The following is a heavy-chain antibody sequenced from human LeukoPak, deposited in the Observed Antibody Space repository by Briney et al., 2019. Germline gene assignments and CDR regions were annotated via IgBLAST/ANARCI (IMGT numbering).Heavy chain of an antibody. CDR2: INTDGRST. CDR3: ARHFLHLGG. V-gene: IGHV3-74*01. D-gene: IGHD3-16*01. Sequence: ETLSLTCAVYGGSFSGYYWMRWVRQAPGKGLVWVSRINTDGRSTSYVDSEKGRFTISRDYAKNMLYLQMNGLRAEDTALYYCARHFLHLGGWGQGTMVTVSS. CDR1: GGSFSGYYW. J-gene: IGHJ3*01.